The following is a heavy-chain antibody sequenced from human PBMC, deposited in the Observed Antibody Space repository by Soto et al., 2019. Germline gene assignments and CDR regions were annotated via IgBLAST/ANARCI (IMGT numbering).Heavy chain of an antibody. J-gene: IGHJ6*02. Sequence: GGSLRLSCAASGFTFSSYAMHWVRQAPGKGLEWVAVISYDGSNKYYADSVKGRFTISRDNSKNTLYLQMNSLRAEDTAVYYCARDLGYSGYDYYYYGMDVWGQGTTVTVSS. V-gene: IGHV3-30-3*01. CDR2: ISYDGSNK. D-gene: IGHD5-12*01. CDR3: ARDLGYSGYDYYYYGMDV. CDR1: GFTFSSYA.